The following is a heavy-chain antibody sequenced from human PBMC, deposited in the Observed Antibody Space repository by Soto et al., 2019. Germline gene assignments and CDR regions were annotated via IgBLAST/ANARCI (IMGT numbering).Heavy chain of an antibody. J-gene: IGHJ4*02. CDR3: ARDSPSYTTSPFYFDS. CDR1: GFDFNKYA. CDR2: ITSNGDST. V-gene: IGHV3-23*01. D-gene: IGHD2-2*02. Sequence: GGSLRLSCAAFGFDFNKYAMTWVRQAPGKGLQWVSSITSNGDSTYYADSVKGRFTTSRDNSKNTLYLQMNSLRADDTAVFYCARDSPSYTTSPFYFDSWGQGTLVTVSS.